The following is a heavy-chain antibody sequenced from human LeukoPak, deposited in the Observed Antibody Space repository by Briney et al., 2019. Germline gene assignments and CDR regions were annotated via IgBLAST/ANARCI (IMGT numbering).Heavy chain of an antibody. Sequence: SQTLSLTCTVSGGSISSGGYYWSWIRQHPGKGLEWIGCIYYSGSTYYNPSLKSRVTISVDTSKNQFSLKLSSVTAADTAVYYCARDGFSRITMVRGVVDYYGMDVWGQGTTVTVSS. CDR3: ARDGFSRITMVRGVVDYYGMDV. D-gene: IGHD3-10*01. V-gene: IGHV4-31*03. J-gene: IGHJ6*02. CDR1: GGSISSGGYY. CDR2: IYYSGST.